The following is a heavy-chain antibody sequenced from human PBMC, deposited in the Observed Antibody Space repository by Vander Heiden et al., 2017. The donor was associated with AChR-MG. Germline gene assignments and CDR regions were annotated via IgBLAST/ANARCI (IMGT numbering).Heavy chain of an antibody. D-gene: IGHD3-22*01. CDR3: ARDRGGLYVVVSSGYYGDY. J-gene: IGHJ4*01. V-gene: IGHV1-18*04. CDR1: GYTFTSYG. Sequence: QVQLVQSGAEVKKPGASGKVSCKASGYTFTSYGISWVRQDAGQELEWMGGISADNVNTKYAQQIHGSVSMTTATSTSTAYMVLRRLRSDDTPVHYCARDRGGLYVVVSSGYYGDYRG. CDR2: ISADNVNT.